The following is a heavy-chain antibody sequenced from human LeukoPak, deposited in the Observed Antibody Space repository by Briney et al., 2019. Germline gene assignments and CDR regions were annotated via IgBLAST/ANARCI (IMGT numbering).Heavy chain of an antibody. V-gene: IGHV4-34*01. Sequence: SETLSLTCAVYGGSFGGYYWSWIRQPPGKGLEWIGEINHSGSTNYNPSLKSRVTISVDTSKNQFSLKLSSVTAADTAVYYCARLVGAAGYYYGMDVWGQGTTVTVSS. CDR1: GGSFGGYY. CDR2: INHSGST. J-gene: IGHJ6*02. D-gene: IGHD1-26*01. CDR3: ARLVGAAGYYYGMDV.